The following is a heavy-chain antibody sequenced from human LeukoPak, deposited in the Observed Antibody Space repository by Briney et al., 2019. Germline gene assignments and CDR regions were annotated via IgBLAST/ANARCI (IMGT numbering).Heavy chain of an antibody. CDR1: GFSFGNYA. CDR3: VKDPRDTYGTHWFVS. V-gene: IGHV3-23*01. J-gene: IGHJ5*01. CDR2: ISGTGGAT. Sequence: GGSLRVSCVASGFSFGNYAMSWVRQAPGKGLQWVSQISGTGGATWYAGFARDRFTISRDNSKKTLYLQMSGLRVEDTAMYYCVKDPRDTYGTHWFVSWGQGPLLSVSS. D-gene: IGHD2-21*01.